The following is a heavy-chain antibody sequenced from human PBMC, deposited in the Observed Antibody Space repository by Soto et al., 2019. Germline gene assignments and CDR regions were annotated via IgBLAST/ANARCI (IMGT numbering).Heavy chain of an antibody. Sequence: QITLKESGPTLVKPTQTLTLTCTFSGFSLSTRGVGMGWIRQPPGKALEWLAIIYWDDDKRYSPSLKSRLTNTKDPSKNQGVLTMTNMDPVDTATYYWAHKGGGDRILDYWGQGTLVTVSS. CDR3: AHKGGGDRILDY. V-gene: IGHV2-5*02. J-gene: IGHJ4*02. CDR1: GFSLSTRGVG. CDR2: IYWDDDK. D-gene: IGHD3-16*01.